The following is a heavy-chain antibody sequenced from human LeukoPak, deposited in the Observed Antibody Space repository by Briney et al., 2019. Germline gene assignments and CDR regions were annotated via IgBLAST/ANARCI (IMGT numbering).Heavy chain of an antibody. Sequence: ASVKVSCKVSGYTSPFYGITWVRQAPGQGLEWMGWISTETQSPNYAQKLQGRLTITTDKATSTAYMELTSLRYDDAAIYYCACDTTVDDITWGQGTLISVSS. CDR3: ACDTTVDDIT. J-gene: IGHJ4*02. CDR1: GYTSPFYG. CDR2: ISTETQSP. D-gene: IGHD4-23*01. V-gene: IGHV1-18*01.